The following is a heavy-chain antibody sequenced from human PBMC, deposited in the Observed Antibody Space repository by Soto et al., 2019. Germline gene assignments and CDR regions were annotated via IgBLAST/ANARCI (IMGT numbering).Heavy chain of an antibody. Sequence: SETLSLTCAVSGGSISSSNWWSWVRQPPGKGLEWIGEIYHSGSTNYNPSPKSRVTISVDKSKNQFSLKLSSVTAADTAVYYCARIGAGYYYYGMDVWGQGTTVTVSS. D-gene: IGHD3-16*01. V-gene: IGHV4-4*02. CDR1: GGSISSSNW. CDR2: IYHSGST. CDR3: ARIGAGYYYYGMDV. J-gene: IGHJ6*02.